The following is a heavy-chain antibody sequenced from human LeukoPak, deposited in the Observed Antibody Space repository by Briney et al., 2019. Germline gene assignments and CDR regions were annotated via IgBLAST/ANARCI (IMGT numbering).Heavy chain of an antibody. D-gene: IGHD6-13*01. Sequence: GGSLRLSCSASGFTFRSYAMHWVRQAPGKGLEYVSAISSDGGPTYYADSVKGRFTISRDNSKNTLYLQMNSLRAEDTAVYYCAKASIAAAGGMDVWGQGTTVTVSS. CDR3: AKASIAAAGGMDV. J-gene: IGHJ6*02. V-gene: IGHV3-64*04. CDR2: ISSDGGPT. CDR1: GFTFRSYA.